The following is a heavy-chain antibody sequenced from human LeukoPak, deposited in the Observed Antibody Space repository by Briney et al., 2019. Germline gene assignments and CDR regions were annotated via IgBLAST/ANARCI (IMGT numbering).Heavy chain of an antibody. CDR1: GFTFSSYW. J-gene: IGHJ3*02. Sequence: GGSLRLSCVASGFTFSSYWMHWVRQDPRKGLVWVSRINGDGRNINYADSVRGRFTISRDNAKNTLYLQMNTLRAEDTAVYYCAGSGTTYYYDSGTRIWGQGTMVTVSS. V-gene: IGHV3-74*01. CDR3: AGSGTTYYYDSGTRI. CDR2: INGDGRNI. D-gene: IGHD3-22*01.